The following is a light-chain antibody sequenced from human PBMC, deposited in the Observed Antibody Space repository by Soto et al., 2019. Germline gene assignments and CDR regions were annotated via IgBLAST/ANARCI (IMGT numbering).Light chain of an antibody. V-gene: IGLV4-60*02. J-gene: IGLJ3*02. CDR2: LEGSGSY. Sequence: QSVLTQLSSASASLGSSVKLTCTLSSGHSSYIIAWHQQQPGKAPRYLMKLEGSGSYNKGSGVPDRFSGSSSGADRYLTISNLQFEDEADYYCETWDSNSWVFGGGTQLTVL. CDR3: ETWDSNSWV. CDR1: SGHSSYI.